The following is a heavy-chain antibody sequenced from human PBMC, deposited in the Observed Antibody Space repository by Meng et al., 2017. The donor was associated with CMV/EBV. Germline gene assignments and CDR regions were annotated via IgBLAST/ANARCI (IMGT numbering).Heavy chain of an antibody. CDR1: GFTFDDYD. CDR2: INWNGGST. Sequence: GESLKISCAASGFTFDDYDMSWVRQAPGKGLEWVSGINWNGGSTGYAGSVKGRFTISRDNAKNSLYLQMNSLRAEDTALYYCARAVPAAIGKSWFDPWGQGTTVTVSS. J-gene: IGHJ5*01. CDR3: ARAVPAAIGKSWFDP. D-gene: IGHD2-2*01. V-gene: IGHV3-20*04.